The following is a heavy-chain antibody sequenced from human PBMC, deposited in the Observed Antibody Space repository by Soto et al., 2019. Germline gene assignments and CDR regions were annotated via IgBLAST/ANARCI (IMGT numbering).Heavy chain of an antibody. D-gene: IGHD3-10*01. J-gene: IGHJ4*02. CDR3: AEDTGYYYGSGSYLGY. CDR1: SFTFISYA. V-gene: IGHV3-23*01. CDR2: ISGSGGMT. Sequence: VWSLRLSCSASSFTFISYAMSWVLQTPWKWLELFSAISGSGGMTYYADSVRGRFTISRDNSKNTLYLQMNSLRAEDTAVYYCAEDTGYYYGSGSYLGYWGQGTLVTVSS.